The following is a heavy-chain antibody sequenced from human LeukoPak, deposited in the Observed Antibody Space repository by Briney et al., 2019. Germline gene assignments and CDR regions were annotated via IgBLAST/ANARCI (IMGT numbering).Heavy chain of an antibody. V-gene: IGHV4-39*07. D-gene: IGHD2-2*01. CDR3: ARALHCSSTSCPWGYYYYMDV. Sequence: SSQTLSLTCTVSGGSISSGSYYWSWIRQPPGKGLEWIGEINHSGSTNYNPSLKSRVTISVDTSKNQFSLKLSSVTAADTAVYYCARALHCSSTSCPWGYYYYMDVWGKGTTVTVSS. CDR2: INHSGST. J-gene: IGHJ6*03. CDR1: GGSISSGSYY.